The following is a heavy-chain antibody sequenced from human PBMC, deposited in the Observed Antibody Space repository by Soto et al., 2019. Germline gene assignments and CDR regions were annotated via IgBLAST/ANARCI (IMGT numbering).Heavy chain of an antibody. V-gene: IGHV4-34*01. CDR3: ARGRNAYYYYYGMDV. CDR1: GGSFSGYY. Sequence: SETLSLTCAVYGGSFSGYYWSWIRQPPGKGLEWIGEINHSVSTNYNPSLKSRVTISVDTSKNQFSLKLSSVTAADTAVYYCARGRNAYYYYYGMDVWGQGTRVTVSS. CDR2: INHSVST. J-gene: IGHJ6*02.